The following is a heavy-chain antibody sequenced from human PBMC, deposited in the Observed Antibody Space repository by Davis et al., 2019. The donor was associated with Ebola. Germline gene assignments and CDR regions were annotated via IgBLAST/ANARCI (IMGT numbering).Heavy chain of an antibody. Sequence: GESLKISCAALGFTFEHFGMHWVRQVPGEGLEWLAVVWYDGDETDYADSVKGRFTISRDNSKNTLYLQMNSLRAEDTAVYYCARVPRAVVPAWGQGTLVTVSS. D-gene: IGHD2-2*01. J-gene: IGHJ4*02. CDR3: ARVPRAVVPA. CDR1: GFTFEHFG. CDR2: VWYDGDET. V-gene: IGHV3-33*01.